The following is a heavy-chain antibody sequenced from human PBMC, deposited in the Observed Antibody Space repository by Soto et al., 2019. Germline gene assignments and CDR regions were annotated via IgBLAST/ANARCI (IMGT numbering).Heavy chain of an antibody. CDR2: IYWDDDK. CDR3: AYRPSLDWGHFDS. V-gene: IGHV2-5*02. J-gene: IGHJ4*02. Sequence: QITLKESGPTLVKPTQTLTLTCTFSGFSLSTTGVGVGWIRQPPGKALECLALIYWDDDKRYSPSLTNRLTIPNDTSKNHVVLTMTTMHPVDTGTYFCAYRPSLDWGHFDSWGQGTLVTVSS. D-gene: IGHD7-27*01. CDR1: GFSLSTTGVG.